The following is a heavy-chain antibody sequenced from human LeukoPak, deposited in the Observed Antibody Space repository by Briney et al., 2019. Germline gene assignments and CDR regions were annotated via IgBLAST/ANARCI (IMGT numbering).Heavy chain of an antibody. Sequence: ASVKVSCKGSGDTFTSYDINWVRQATGQGLEWMGWMNPNSNNTVYAQKFQGRVTMTRNTSISTAYMELSSLRSEDTAVYYCARGYSYGYKDYWGQGTLVTVS. CDR1: GDTFTSYD. V-gene: IGHV1-8*01. J-gene: IGHJ4*02. D-gene: IGHD5-18*01. CDR2: MNPNSNNT. CDR3: ARGYSYGYKDY.